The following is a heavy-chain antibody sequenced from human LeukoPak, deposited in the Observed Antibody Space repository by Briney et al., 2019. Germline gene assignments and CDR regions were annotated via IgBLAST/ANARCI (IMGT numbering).Heavy chain of an antibody. CDR3: ARVGYYASGPFSYFDY. CDR1: GFTFSGYA. CDR2: ISYDGSNE. V-gene: IGHV3-30-3*01. Sequence: GGSLRLSCAASGFTFSGYAMHWVRQAPGKGLEWVAVISYDGSNEYYADSVKGRFTISRDNSKNTLYLQMNNLSVEDTAVYYCARVGYYASGPFSYFDYWGQGTLVTVSS. J-gene: IGHJ4*02. D-gene: IGHD3-10*01.